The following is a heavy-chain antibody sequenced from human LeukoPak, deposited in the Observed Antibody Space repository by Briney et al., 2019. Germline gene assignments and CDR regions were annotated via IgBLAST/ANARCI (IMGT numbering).Heavy chain of an antibody. CDR3: ARDYSGSDYAGFDP. V-gene: IGHV4-34*01. D-gene: IGHD3-10*01. Sequence: PSETLSLTSAVNGGSSSGYYWSWIRQPPGKGLEWIGEINHSGSTNYNPSLKSRVTISVDTSKNQFSLKLSSVTAADTAVYYCARDYSGSDYAGFDPWGQGTLVTVSS. J-gene: IGHJ5*02. CDR1: GGSSSGYY. CDR2: INHSGST.